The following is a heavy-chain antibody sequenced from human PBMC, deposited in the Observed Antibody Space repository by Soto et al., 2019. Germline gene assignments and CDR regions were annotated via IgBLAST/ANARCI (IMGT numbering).Heavy chain of an antibody. J-gene: IGHJ2*01. CDR3: ARGNHRWLQLWYFDL. D-gene: IGHD5-12*01. V-gene: IGHV1-69*12. CDR2: IIPIFGTV. CDR1: GGTFSSYA. Sequence: QVQLVQSGAEVKKPGSSVKVSCKASGGTFSSYAISWVRQAPGQGLEWMGGIIPIFGTVNYAQKFQGRVTTTADESTSTAYMELRSLRSEHTAVYYCARGNHRWLQLWYFDLWGRCTLVTLSS.